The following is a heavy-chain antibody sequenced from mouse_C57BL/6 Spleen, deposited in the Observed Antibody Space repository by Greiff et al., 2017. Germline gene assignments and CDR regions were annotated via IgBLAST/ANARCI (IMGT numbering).Heavy chain of an antibody. CDR3: ARGERAVSYDFDY. J-gene: IGHJ2*01. Sequence: VKLVESGPELVKPGASVKLSCKASGYTFTSYDINWVKQRPGQGLEWIGWIYPRDGSTKYNEKFKGKATLTVDTSSSTAYMELHSLTSEDSAVYFCARGERAVSYDFDYWGQGTTLTVSS. D-gene: IGHD1-1*01. V-gene: IGHV1-85*01. CDR1: GYTFTSYD. CDR2: IYPRDGST.